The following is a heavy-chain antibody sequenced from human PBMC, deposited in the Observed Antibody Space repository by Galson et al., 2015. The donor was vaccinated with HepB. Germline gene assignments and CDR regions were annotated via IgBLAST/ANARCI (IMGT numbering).Heavy chain of an antibody. D-gene: IGHD3-22*01. CDR1: GGTFSSYA. J-gene: IGHJ4*02. CDR3: ARGSPLTYNYDSSGYCPFVY. Sequence: SVKVSCKASGGTFSSYAISWVRQAPGQGLEWMGGIIPIFGTANYAQKFQGRVTITADESTSTAYMELSSLRSEDTAVYYCARGSPLTYNYDSSGYCPFVYWGQGTLVTASS. CDR2: IIPIFGTA. V-gene: IGHV1-69*13.